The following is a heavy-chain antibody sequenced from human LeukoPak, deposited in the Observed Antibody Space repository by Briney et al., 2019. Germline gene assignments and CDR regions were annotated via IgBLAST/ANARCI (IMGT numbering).Heavy chain of an antibody. CDR1: GFTFSSYA. D-gene: IGHD3-10*01. Sequence: AGGSLRLSCAASGFTFSSYAMSWVRQAPGKGLEWVSAISGSGGSTYYADSVKGRFTISRDNSKNTLYLQMNSLRAEDTAVYYCAKDQRTYGSGSFYYFDHWGQGTLVTVSS. J-gene: IGHJ4*02. V-gene: IGHV3-23*01. CDR3: AKDQRTYGSGSFYYFDH. CDR2: ISGSGGST.